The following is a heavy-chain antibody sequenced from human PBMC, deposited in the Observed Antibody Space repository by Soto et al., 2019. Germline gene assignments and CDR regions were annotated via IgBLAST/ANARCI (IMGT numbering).Heavy chain of an antibody. J-gene: IGHJ4*02. D-gene: IGHD6-13*01. CDR2: IFYDGYT. CDR1: GDSISGSPYF. V-gene: IGHV4-39*01. Sequence: QLQLQESGPGLVMPSETLSLTCTVSGDSISGSPYFWGWIRQPPGKRLEWIGSIFYDGYTLYTPSLRSRVTISVDTSMNQFSLKLASVAAPDTATSLLARLQAAVPYYLGQGTLVSVSS. CDR3: ARLQAAVPYY.